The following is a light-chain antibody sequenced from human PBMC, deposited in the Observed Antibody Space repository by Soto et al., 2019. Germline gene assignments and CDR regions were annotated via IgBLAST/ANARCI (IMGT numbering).Light chain of an antibody. CDR2: KAS. Sequence: DIPMTQSPSTLSGSVGDRVTITCRASQTISSWLAWYQQKPGKAPKLLIYKASTLKSGVTSRFSGSGSGTEFTLNISSLQPDDFATYYCQHYNSYSEAFGQGTKVELK. J-gene: IGKJ1*01. CDR1: QTISSW. CDR3: QHYNSYSEA. V-gene: IGKV1-5*03.